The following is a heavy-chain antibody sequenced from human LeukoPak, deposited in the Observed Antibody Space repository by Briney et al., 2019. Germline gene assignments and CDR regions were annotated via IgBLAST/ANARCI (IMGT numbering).Heavy chain of an antibody. CDR3: ARGEARGSGTVYLDS. CDR1: GGSISSHY. CDR2: IYYSGST. J-gene: IGHJ4*02. Sequence: SETLSLTCTVSGGSISSHYWSWIRQPPGKGLEWIGYIYYSGSTKFNPSLKSRVTISADKSNNFFSLRLKSVTAADTAVFYCARGEARGSGTVYLDSWGRGILVTVSS. D-gene: IGHD3-10*01. V-gene: IGHV4-59*11.